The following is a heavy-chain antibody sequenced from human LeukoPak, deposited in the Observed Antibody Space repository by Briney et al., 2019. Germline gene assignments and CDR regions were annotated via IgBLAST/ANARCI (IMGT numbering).Heavy chain of an antibody. D-gene: IGHD2-21*01. Sequence: PGGSLRLSCTASGFTFGDYAMSWVRQAPGKGLEWVGFIRSKAYRGTTEYAASVKGRFTISRDDSKSIAYLQLNSLKTEDTAVYYCSRDGDRPGTSNFDYWGQGTLVTVSS. CDR2: IRSKAYRGTT. J-gene: IGHJ4*02. CDR3: SRDGDRPGTSNFDY. CDR1: GFTFGDYA. V-gene: IGHV3-49*04.